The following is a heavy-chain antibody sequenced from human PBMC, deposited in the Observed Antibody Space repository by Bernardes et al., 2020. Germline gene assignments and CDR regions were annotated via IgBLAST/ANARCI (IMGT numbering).Heavy chain of an antibody. V-gene: IGHV3-23*01. J-gene: IGHJ4*02. CDR1: GFTFSSYG. D-gene: IGHD3-3*01. Sequence: GGSLRLSCAASGFTFSSYGMIWVRQAPGKGLEWVSAISGRGDSTYYSDSVKGRFTISRDNSKNTLYLQMNSLRAEDTAVYYCARDQYYDFWNGADYWGQGALVTVSS. CDR2: ISGRGDST. CDR3: ARDQYYDFWNGADY.